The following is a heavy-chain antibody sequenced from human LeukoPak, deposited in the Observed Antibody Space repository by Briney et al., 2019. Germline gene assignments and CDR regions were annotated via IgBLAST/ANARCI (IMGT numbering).Heavy chain of an antibody. CDR1: GGSFSGYY. CDR3: ARGYDYGGNSGGFDY. Sequence: PSETLSLTCAVYGGSFSGYYWSWIRQPPGKGLEWIGEINHSGSTNYNPSLKSRVTRSVDTSKNQFSLKLSSVTAADTAVYYCARGYDYGGNSGGFDYWGQGTLVTVSS. CDR2: INHSGST. D-gene: IGHD4-23*01. J-gene: IGHJ4*02. V-gene: IGHV4-34*01.